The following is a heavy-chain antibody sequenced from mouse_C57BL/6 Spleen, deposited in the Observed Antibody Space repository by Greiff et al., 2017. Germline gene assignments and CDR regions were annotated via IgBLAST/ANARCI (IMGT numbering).Heavy chain of an antibody. CDR3: AIITTVVRGYFDV. D-gene: IGHD1-1*01. Sequence: VQLVESGAELAKPGASVKLSCKASGYTFTSYWMHWVKQRPGQGLEWIGYINPSSGYTKYNQKFKDKATLTADKSSSTAYMQLSSLTYEDSAVYYCAIITTVVRGYFDVWGTGTTVTVSS. CDR1: GYTFTSYW. CDR2: INPSSGYT. V-gene: IGHV1-7*01. J-gene: IGHJ1*03.